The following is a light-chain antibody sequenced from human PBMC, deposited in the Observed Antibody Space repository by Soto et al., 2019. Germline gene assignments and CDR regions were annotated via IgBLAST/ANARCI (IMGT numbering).Light chain of an antibody. CDR2: GAS. J-gene: IGKJ1*01. CDR1: QSVSSDY. CDR3: QQYGSYRT. V-gene: IGKV3-20*01. Sequence: EIVLTQSPGTLSLSPGERATLSCRASQSVSSDYLAWYQQKPGQAPRLLIYGASSRAADIPDRLSGSGSGTDFNLSISRLEPEDCAVYYCQQYGSYRTFGLGTKVDIK.